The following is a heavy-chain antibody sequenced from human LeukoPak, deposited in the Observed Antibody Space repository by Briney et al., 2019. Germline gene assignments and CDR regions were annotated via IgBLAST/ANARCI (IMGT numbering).Heavy chain of an antibody. D-gene: IGHD2-21*01. CDR1: GGSISNYF. CDR2: ISYRGSS. Sequence: SETLSLTCNVSGGSISNYFWSWLRQPPGGGLEWIGYISYRGSSNYNPSLKGRVTFSVDTSKNQISLRMISVTASDTAVYYCARGLSLLRSEEGLPLGYWGQGSLVTVSS. CDR3: ARGLSLLRSEEGLPLGY. J-gene: IGHJ1*01. V-gene: IGHV4-59*01.